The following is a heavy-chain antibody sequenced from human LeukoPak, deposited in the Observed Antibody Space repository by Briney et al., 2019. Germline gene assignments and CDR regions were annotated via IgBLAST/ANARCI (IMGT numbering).Heavy chain of an antibody. Sequence: GGSLRLSCAASGFTFDDYAMHWVRQAPGKGLEWVSGISWNSGSIVYADSVKGRFTISRDNAKNSLYLQMNSLRAEDTALYYCAKDMSVRDDDYFDYWGQGTLATVSS. CDR1: GFTFDDYA. J-gene: IGHJ4*02. CDR2: ISWNSGSI. CDR3: AKDMSVRDDDYFDY. V-gene: IGHV3-9*01. D-gene: IGHD3-10*01.